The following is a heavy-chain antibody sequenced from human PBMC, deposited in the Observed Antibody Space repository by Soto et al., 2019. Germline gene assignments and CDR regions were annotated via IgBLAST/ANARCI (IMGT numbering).Heavy chain of an antibody. CDR2: IRSRANNYAT. V-gene: IGHV3-73*02. CDR1: GFIFSGSA. J-gene: IGHJ6*02. Sequence: EVQLVESGGGLVQPGGSLKLSCTASGFIFSGSAIHWVRQASGKGLEWVGRIRSRANNYATSSAASVKGRFFFSRDDSKNTAYLQMNTLKPEDTAVYYCSRGQGAAIGDYYYHGMDVWGQGTTVTVSS. D-gene: IGHD2-2*02. CDR3: SRGQGAAIGDYYYHGMDV.